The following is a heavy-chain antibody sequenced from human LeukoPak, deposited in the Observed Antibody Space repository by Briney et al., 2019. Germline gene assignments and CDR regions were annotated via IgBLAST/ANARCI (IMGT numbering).Heavy chain of an antibody. J-gene: IGHJ4*02. D-gene: IGHD4-17*01. V-gene: IGHV3-21*01. CDR1: GFTFSGYS. CDR3: ARVYDYGDYGGYFDY. CDR2: ISSSSSYI. Sequence: GGSLRLSCAASGFTFSGYSMNWVRQAPGKGLEWVSSISSSSSYIYYADSVKGRFTISRDNAKNSLYLQMNSLRAEDTAVYYCARVYDYGDYGGYFDYWGQGTLVTVSS.